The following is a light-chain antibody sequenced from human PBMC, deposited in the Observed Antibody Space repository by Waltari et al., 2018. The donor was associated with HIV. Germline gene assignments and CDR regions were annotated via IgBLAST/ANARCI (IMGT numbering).Light chain of an antibody. Sequence: DIQMTQSPSTLSASLRDRVTITCRASQSINVWLAWYQQKPGKAPKLLMYGVSNLETGVPSRFSGSGSGTEFTLTIGSLQPDDFATYYCQQYDSYPFTFGPETKVDIK. CDR2: GVS. CDR1: QSINVW. V-gene: IGKV1-5*03. CDR3: QQYDSYPFT. J-gene: IGKJ3*01.